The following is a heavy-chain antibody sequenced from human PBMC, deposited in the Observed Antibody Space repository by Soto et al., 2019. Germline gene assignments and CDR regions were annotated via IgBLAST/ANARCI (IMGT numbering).Heavy chain of an antibody. Sequence: SETLSLTCTVSGGSISSSSYYRGWIRQPPGKGLEWIGSIYYSGSTYYNPSLKSRVTISVDTSKNQFSLKLSSVTAADAAVYYCARLGPLGWFDPWGQGTLVTVSS. CDR2: IYYSGST. CDR3: ARLGPLGWFDP. J-gene: IGHJ5*02. V-gene: IGHV4-39*01. CDR1: GGSISSSSYY.